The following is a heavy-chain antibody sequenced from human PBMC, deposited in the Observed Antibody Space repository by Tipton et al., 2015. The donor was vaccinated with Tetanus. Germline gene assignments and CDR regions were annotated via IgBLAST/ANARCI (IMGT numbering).Heavy chain of an antibody. J-gene: IGHJ5*02. CDR3: ARAPGLLIDL. CDR2: ISYDGTKK. Sequence: AVSGLTFSTSGYHWVRQAPGKGLETVAVISYDGTKKDYADSMKGRCSISRDNSKSTLYLQMNSLTLEDTAVYYCARAPGLLIDLWGQGTLVSVPS. D-gene: IGHD3-10*01. V-gene: IGHV3-30*03. CDR1: GLTFSTSG.